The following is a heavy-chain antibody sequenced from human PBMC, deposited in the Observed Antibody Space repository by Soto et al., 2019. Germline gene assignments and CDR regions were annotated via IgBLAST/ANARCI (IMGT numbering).Heavy chain of an antibody. V-gene: IGHV2-26*01. Sequence: QVTVKESGPVLVKPTETLTLTCTVSGFSLSNAGLGVSWIRQPPGKALEWLAHIFSNDEKSYSTSLKSRLTISKDTSKSQVVLTMTNMDPVETATYYCASAYSTSWYWFDPWGQGTLVTVSS. CDR1: GFSLSNAGLG. CDR3: ASAYSTSWYWFDP. J-gene: IGHJ5*02. D-gene: IGHD6-13*01. CDR2: IFSNDEK.